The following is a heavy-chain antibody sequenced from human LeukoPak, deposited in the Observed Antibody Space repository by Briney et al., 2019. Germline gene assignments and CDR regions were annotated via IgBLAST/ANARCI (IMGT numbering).Heavy chain of an antibody. CDR3: ARGYYDSSGYYGYFDY. CDR1: GGTFSSYA. CDR2: IIPIFGTA. D-gene: IGHD3-22*01. Sequence: VASVKVSCKASGGTFSSYAISWVRQAPGQGLEWMGGIIPIFGTANYAQKFQGRVTITADESTSTAYMELSSLRSEDTAVYYCARGYYDSSGYYGYFDYWGQGTLVTVSS. V-gene: IGHV1-69*13. J-gene: IGHJ4*02.